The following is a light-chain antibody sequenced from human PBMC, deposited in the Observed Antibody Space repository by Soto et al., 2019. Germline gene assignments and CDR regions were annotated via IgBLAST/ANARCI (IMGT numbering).Light chain of an antibody. Sequence: EVVVTQSPDTLSLSPGESATLSCRASQSVTRNFLAWYQQRPCQAPRLLIYVASIRATGIPDRFTGRGSGTDFTLTIMSLDPEDFAIYYCHTYGSSFGPGTKVDV. CDR1: QSVTRNF. V-gene: IGKV3-20*01. J-gene: IGKJ3*01. CDR2: VAS. CDR3: HTYGSS.